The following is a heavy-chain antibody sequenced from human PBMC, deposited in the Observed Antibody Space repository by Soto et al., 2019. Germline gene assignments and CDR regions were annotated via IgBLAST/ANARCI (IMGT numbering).Heavy chain of an antibody. CDR2: ISYDGSNK. V-gene: IGHV3-30*18. D-gene: IGHD3-10*01. CDR3: AKRMGVRGNYYYYGMDV. J-gene: IGHJ6*02. Sequence: SLRLSCAASGLTFSSYGMHWVRQAPGKGLEWVAVISYDGSNKYYADSVKGRFTISRDNSKNTLYLQMNSLRAEDTAVYYCAKRMGVRGNYYYYGMDVWGQGTTVTVSS. CDR1: GLTFSSYG.